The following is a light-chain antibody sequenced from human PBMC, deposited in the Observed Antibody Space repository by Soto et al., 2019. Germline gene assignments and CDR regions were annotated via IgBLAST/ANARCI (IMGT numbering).Light chain of an antibody. Sequence: QLVLSQSPSASGTPGQRVTISCSGRPSNIGTNAVNWYHQLPGTAPRLVLYNDNQRPSGVPDRFSGSRSGTSASLAISGLQSEDEADYYCATWDDSLNGWVFGGGTKLTVL. CDR1: PSNIGTNA. CDR2: NDN. J-gene: IGLJ3*02. CDR3: ATWDDSLNGWV. V-gene: IGLV1-44*01.